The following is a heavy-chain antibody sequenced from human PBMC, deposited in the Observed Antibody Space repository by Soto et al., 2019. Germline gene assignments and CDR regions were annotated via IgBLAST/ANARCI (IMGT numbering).Heavy chain of an antibody. CDR1: GFTFTSYT. Sequence: LRLSCAASGFTFTSYTLSWVRQAPGKGLEWVSSISDSSRYTSYADSVKGRFTISRDNAKNSLYLQLNSLRAEDTALYYCARAEGGCSSTSCHSYGMDVWGQGTTVTVSS. J-gene: IGHJ6*02. V-gene: IGHV3-21*01. D-gene: IGHD2-2*01. CDR3: ARAEGGCSSTSCHSYGMDV. CDR2: ISDSSRYT.